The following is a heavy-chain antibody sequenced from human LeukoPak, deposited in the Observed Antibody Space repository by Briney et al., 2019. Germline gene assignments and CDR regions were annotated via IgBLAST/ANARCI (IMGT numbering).Heavy chain of an antibody. Sequence: ASVNVSCKASGYTFTDYFLHWVRQAPGQGLEWMGWISPFGNTHYAQNLQGRVTLIRDTSTSIAYMELRSLRSDDTAVYYCARDSETYCSTSTCSGLSIDYWGQGTMVTVSS. V-gene: IGHV1-18*04. CDR1: GYTFTDYF. CDR2: ISPFGNT. D-gene: IGHD2-2*01. J-gene: IGHJ4*02. CDR3: ARDSETYCSTSTCSGLSIDY.